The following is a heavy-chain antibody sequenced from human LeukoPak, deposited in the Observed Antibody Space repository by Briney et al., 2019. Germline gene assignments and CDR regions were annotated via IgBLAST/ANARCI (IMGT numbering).Heavy chain of an antibody. D-gene: IGHD3-22*01. CDR2: IYSGGNT. CDR3: ARADYYDSSGYNDY. Sequence: GGSLRLSCAASGFTVSSNYMSWVRQAPGKGLEWVSVIYSGGNTYYADSVKGRFTISRDNSKNTLYLQTTSLRAEDTAMYYCARADYYDSSGYNDYWGQGTLVTVSS. CDR1: GFTVSSNY. V-gene: IGHV3-53*01. J-gene: IGHJ4*02.